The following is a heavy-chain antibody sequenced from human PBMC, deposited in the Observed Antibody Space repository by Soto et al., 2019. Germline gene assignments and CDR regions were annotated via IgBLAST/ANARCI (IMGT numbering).Heavy chain of an antibody. CDR3: ARSSGVLEDYYCYGMDV. CDR1: GYTFTSYG. D-gene: IGHD3-22*01. V-gene: IGHV1-18*01. CDR2: ISAYNGNT. Sequence: GASVKVSCKASGYTFTSYGISWVRQAPGQGLEWMGWISAYNGNTNYAQKLQGRVTMTTDTSTSTAYMELRSLRSDDTAVYYCARSSGVLEDYYCYGMDVWGQGTTVTVSS. J-gene: IGHJ6*02.